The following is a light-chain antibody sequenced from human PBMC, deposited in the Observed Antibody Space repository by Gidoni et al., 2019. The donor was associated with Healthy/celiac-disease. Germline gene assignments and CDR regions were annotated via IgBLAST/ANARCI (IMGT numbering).Light chain of an antibody. Sequence: EIVLTQSTATLSLSPGERATLSCRDSQSVSSYLAWYQQKPGQAPRLLIYYASNRATGIPARFSGSGSGTDFTLTISSLEPEDFAVYYCQHRSNCPQNTFGQGTKLEIK. J-gene: IGKJ2*01. CDR1: QSVSSY. CDR3: QHRSNCPQNT. CDR2: YAS. V-gene: IGKV3-11*01.